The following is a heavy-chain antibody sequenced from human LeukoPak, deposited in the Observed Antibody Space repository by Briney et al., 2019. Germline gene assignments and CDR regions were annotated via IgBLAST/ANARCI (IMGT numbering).Heavy chain of an antibody. Sequence: GGALRLSCAAPGFTFNNFWMTRVRQAPGKGPGWVANIKQDGSEKYYVGSVKGRFTISRDNVKNSLYLQMNSLRAEDTAVYYCARVWGPHYTPYDYWGQGTLVTVSS. CDR1: GFTFNNFW. CDR3: ARVWGPHYTPYDY. V-gene: IGHV3-7*01. D-gene: IGHD7-27*01. J-gene: IGHJ4*02. CDR2: IKQDGSEK.